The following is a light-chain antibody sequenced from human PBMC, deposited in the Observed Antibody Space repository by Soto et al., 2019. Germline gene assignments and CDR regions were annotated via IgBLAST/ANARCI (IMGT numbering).Light chain of an antibody. CDR1: QYINNY. CDR2: AAY. J-gene: IGKJ2*01. CDR3: HQSYSTPPYT. Sequence: DIQMTQSPSSLSTSVGDRVTITCRASQYINNYLNWYQQKPGKAPKLLIFAAYNLQSGVPSRFSGSRSVTDFTLTISSLQPEDFATYYCHQSYSTPPYTFGQGTKL. V-gene: IGKV1-39*01.